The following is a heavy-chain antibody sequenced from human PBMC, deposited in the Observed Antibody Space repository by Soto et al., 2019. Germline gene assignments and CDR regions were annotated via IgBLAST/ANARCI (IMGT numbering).Heavy chain of an antibody. D-gene: IGHD5-18*01. CDR3: AKDLLTAMVGVYYYYYGMDV. J-gene: IGHJ6*02. Sequence: GGSLRLSCAASGFTFSSYGMHWVRQAPGKGLEWVAVISYDGSNKYYADSVKGRFTISRDNSKNTLYLQMNSLRAEDTAVYYCAKDLLTAMVGVYYYYYGMDVWGQGTTVTVSS. CDR1: GFTFSSYG. CDR2: ISYDGSNK. V-gene: IGHV3-30*18.